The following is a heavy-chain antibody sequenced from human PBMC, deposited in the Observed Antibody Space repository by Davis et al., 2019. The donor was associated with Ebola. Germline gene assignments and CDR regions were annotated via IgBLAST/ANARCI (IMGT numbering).Heavy chain of an antibody. CDR2: ISGSGNT. CDR1: GFTFTSYS. V-gene: IGHV3-23*01. CDR3: AKGSLYGSRSITAGMDV. D-gene: IGHD4-17*01. Sequence: PGGSLRLSCVASGFTFTSYSMTWVRQAPGKGLEWVSGISGSGNTYYADSVKGRFTFSRDNPKNTLYLQMNSLKAEDTAVYYCAKGSLYGSRSITAGMDVWSQGTTVTVSS. J-gene: IGHJ6*02.